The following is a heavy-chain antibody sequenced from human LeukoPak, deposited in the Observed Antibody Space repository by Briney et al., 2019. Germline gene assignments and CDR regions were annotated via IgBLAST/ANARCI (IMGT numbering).Heavy chain of an antibody. CDR2: IRGSGLTT. D-gene: IGHD4-17*01. V-gene: IGHV3-23*01. Sequence: GGFLRLSCAASGFTFSNYALIWVRQGPVKGLEWVSAIRGSGLTTFYADSVKGRFTISRDNPKNTLYLQMNSLRAEDTAVYYCARDPNGDYIGAFDFWGQGTKVTVSS. CDR1: GFTFSNYA. CDR3: ARDPNGDYIGAFDF. J-gene: IGHJ3*01.